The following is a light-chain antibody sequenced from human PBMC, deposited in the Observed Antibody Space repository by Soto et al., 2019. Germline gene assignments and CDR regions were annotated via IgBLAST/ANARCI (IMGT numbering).Light chain of an antibody. Sequence: ELVLTQSPATLSLSPGESATLSCRASQSVAGYLAWYQQKPGQGPRLLIYDSSTRDTGTPARFRGSGSGTYFTLTISSLEPEDFAIYICQHQSNWRMYTFGQGTKLEIK. CDR3: QHQSNWRMYT. CDR2: DSS. CDR1: QSVAGY. J-gene: IGKJ2*01. V-gene: IGKV3-11*01.